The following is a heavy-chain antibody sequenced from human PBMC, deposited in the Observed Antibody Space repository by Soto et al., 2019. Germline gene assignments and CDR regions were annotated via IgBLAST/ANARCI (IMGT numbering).Heavy chain of an antibody. D-gene: IGHD3-10*01. CDR3: ARGRAHTMVRGAYGL. Sequence: QVQLQQWGAGLLKPSETLSLTCAVYGGSFSGYYWSWIRQPPGKGLEWIGEINHSGSTNYNPSLKSRVTISVDTSKNQFSLKLSSVTAADTAVYYCARGRAHTMVRGAYGLWGKGTTVTVSS. CDR1: GGSFSGYY. J-gene: IGHJ6*04. V-gene: IGHV4-34*01. CDR2: INHSGST.